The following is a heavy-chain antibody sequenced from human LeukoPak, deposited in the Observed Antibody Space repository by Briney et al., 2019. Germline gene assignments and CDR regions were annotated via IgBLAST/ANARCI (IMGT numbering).Heavy chain of an antibody. D-gene: IGHD6-13*01. CDR2: IFGSGGST. J-gene: IGHJ6*02. CDR1: GFTFSSYA. CDR3: AKSMESSSWAYYYYGMDV. Sequence: GGSLRLSCAASGFTFSSYAMYWVRQAPGKGLEWVSGIFGSGGSTHYADSVKGRFTISRDNSKNSLYLQMNSLRTEDTALYYCAKSMESSSWAYYYYGMDVWGQGTTVTVSS. V-gene: IGHV3-43*02.